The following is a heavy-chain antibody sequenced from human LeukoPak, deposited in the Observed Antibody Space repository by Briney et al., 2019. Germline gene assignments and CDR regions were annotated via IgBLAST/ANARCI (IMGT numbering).Heavy chain of an antibody. Sequence: GGSLRLSCAASGFTFSSYSMNWVRQAPGKGLEWVSYISSSSTIYYADSVKGRFTISRDNAKNSLYLQMNSLRAEDTAVYYCARSGYFSRGPESWGQGTLVTVSS. V-gene: IGHV3-48*04. J-gene: IGHJ4*02. CDR3: ARSGYFSRGPES. D-gene: IGHD2-2*03. CDR1: GFTFSSYS. CDR2: ISSSSTI.